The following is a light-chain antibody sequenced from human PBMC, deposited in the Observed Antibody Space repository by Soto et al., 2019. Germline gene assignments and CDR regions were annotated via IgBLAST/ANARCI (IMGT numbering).Light chain of an antibody. CDR3: QQTYRTPNT. V-gene: IGKV1-39*01. Sequence: DIQMPQSPSSLSASVGDRVTLTCRASQTIRNYLNWYQQKPGKAPILLIDGASSLQSGVPSRFSGSASGTDFTLTISSLQPEYFATYYCQQTYRTPNTFGQGTKLEI. CDR1: QTIRNY. CDR2: GAS. J-gene: IGKJ2*01.